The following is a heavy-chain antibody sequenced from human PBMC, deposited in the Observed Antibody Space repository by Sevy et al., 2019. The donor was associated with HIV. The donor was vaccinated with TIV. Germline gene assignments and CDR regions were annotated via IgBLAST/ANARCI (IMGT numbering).Heavy chain of an antibody. CDR3: AERGVALRPYNWFDP. D-gene: IGHD5-12*01. V-gene: IGHV3-23*01. J-gene: IGHJ5*02. Sequence: GGSLRLSCAASGFTFSSYAMSWVRQAPGKGLEWVSAISGSGGSTYYADSVKGRFIISRNNSKNTLYLQMNSLRAEDMAVYCCAERGVALRPYNWFDPWGQGTLVTVS. CDR2: ISGSGGST. CDR1: GFTFSSYA.